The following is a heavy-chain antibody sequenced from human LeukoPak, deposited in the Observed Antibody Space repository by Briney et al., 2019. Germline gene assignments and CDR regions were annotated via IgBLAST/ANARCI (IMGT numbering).Heavy chain of an antibody. V-gene: IGHV1-2*06. Sequence: ASVKVSCKASGYTFTGYYMHWVRQAPGQGLEWMGRINPNSGGTNYAQKFQGRVTMTRDTSISTAYMELSRLRSDDTAVYYCARVIAVDIVVVVAATATGGGWFDPWGQGTLVTVSS. CDR2: INPNSGGT. CDR1: GYTFTGYY. CDR3: ARVIAVDIVVVVAATATGGGWFDP. D-gene: IGHD2-15*01. J-gene: IGHJ5*02.